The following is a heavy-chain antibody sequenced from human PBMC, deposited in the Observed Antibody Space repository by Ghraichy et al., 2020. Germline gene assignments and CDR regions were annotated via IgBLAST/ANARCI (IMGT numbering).Heavy chain of an antibody. CDR3: ARDCASDGSAYYPDY. D-gene: IGHD3-22*01. J-gene: IGHJ4*02. Sequence: ASAKVSCKASGYIFDDYAMNWVRQAPGQGLEWMGWINTNTGNPTYTQGFTGRFLFSLDTSVNTTYLQISGLRAEDTALYYCARDCASDGSAYYPDYWGQGTLVTVSS. CDR1: GYIFDDYA. CDR2: INTNTGNP. V-gene: IGHV7-4-1*02.